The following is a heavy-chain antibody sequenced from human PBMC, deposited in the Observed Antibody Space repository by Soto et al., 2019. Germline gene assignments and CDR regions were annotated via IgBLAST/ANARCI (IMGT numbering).Heavy chain of an antibody. V-gene: IGHV1-69*12. D-gene: IGHD3-10*01. CDR3: ARLKQYGSGRGVLTMDV. CDR1: GGTFSSYA. J-gene: IGHJ6*02. CDR2: IIPIFGTA. Sequence: QVQLVQSGAEVKKPGSSVKVSCKASGGTFSSYAISWVRQAPGQGLEWMGGIIPIFGTANYAQKVQGRVTIAADESTSTAYMELSSLRSEDTAVYYCARLKQYGSGRGVLTMDVWGQGTTVTVSS.